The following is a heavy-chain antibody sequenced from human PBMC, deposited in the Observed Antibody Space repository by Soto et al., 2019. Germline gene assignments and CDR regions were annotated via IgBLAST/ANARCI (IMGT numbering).Heavy chain of an antibody. D-gene: IGHD6-13*01. Sequence: SETLSLTCAVYGGSFSGYYWSWIRQPPGKGLEWIGQINHSRRTNYNPSLKSRVTLSVDTYKNQFSLELSSVTAADTAVYYCARAPIQQLVLGVPFDIWGQGKMVT. V-gene: IGHV4-34*01. CDR1: GGSFSGYY. J-gene: IGHJ3*02. CDR3: ARAPIQQLVLGVPFDI. CDR2: INHSRRT.